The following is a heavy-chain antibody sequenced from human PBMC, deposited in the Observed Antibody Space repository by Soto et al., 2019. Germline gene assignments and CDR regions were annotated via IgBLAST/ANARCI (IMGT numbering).Heavy chain of an antibody. CDR3: ARGVRDYGDYYFDY. V-gene: IGHV1-18*01. J-gene: IGHJ4*02. Sequence: QVQLVQSGAEVKKPGASVKVSCKTSGYTFPSYGITWVRQAPEQGLEWMGWISVFNDNTNYAQKLQDRVTMTTDTSTSTAYMELRSLRSDDTAVYYSARGVRDYGDYYFDYWGQGTLVTVSS. CDR2: ISVFNDNT. D-gene: IGHD4-17*01. CDR1: GYTFPSYG.